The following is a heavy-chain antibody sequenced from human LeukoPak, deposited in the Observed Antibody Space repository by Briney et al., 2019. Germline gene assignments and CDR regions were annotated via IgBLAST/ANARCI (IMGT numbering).Heavy chain of an antibody. CDR2: IYDSGST. Sequence: PSETLSLTCTVSGGSIRSSYYYWGWIRQPPGKGLEWIGSIYDSGSTYYNPSLKSRVTISVDTSKNQFSLRLSSVTAADTAIYYCARVGLSPSQRENWLDPWGQGTLVTVPS. CDR1: GGSIRSSYYY. J-gene: IGHJ5*02. CDR3: ARVGLSPSQRENWLDP. D-gene: IGHD6-25*01. V-gene: IGHV4-39*07.